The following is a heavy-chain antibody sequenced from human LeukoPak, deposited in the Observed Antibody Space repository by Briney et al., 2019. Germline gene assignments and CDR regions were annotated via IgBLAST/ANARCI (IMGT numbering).Heavy chain of an antibody. V-gene: IGHV4-4*07. D-gene: IGHD4-17*01. CDR3: ARENDDYTFT. CDR1: GGSIFSSY. CDR2: IYTTGTT. J-gene: IGHJ4*02. Sequence: SETLSLTCTVSGGSIFSSYWSWIRQPAGNGLEWIGRIYTTGTTNYNPSLKSRVAMSVDTSKNQFSLKLTSMTAADTAIFYCARENDDYTFTWGQGILVTVSS.